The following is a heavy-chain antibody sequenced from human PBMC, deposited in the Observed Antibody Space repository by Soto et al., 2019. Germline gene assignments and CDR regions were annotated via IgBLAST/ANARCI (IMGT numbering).Heavy chain of an antibody. V-gene: IGHV4-34*01. D-gene: IGHD1-26*01. J-gene: IGHJ4*01. Sequence: PSETLSLTFTVYGGSFSCYYWSWVRQSPGKGLEWIGDINHSGDNNSNPSLRTRVVISIDTSKTQFSLNLTSVTAADEAFYYCEREVGFYSAASRNVFIDYWGRGTLVPAS. CDR2: INHSGDN. CDR1: GGSFSCYY. CDR3: EREVGFYSAASRNVFIDY.